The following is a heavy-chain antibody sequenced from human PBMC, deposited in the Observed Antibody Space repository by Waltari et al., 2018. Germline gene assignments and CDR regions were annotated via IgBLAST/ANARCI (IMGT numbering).Heavy chain of an antibody. CDR1: GFSFSGSS. D-gene: IGHD6-19*01. V-gene: IGHV3-73*01. Sequence: EVQVVEPGGGLVQPGGSLKLSCAISGFSFSGSSINWVRQTSWKGLEWVGRIRREPDNYATAYSASVKGRFTISRDDSKNTAFLQMNSLMTEDTAVYYCSGGEVTGTDFWGQGTLVTVSS. J-gene: IGHJ4*02. CDR2: IRREPDNYAT. CDR3: SGGEVTGTDF.